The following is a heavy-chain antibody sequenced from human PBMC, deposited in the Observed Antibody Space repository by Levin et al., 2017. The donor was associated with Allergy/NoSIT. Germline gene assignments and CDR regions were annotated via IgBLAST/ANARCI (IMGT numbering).Heavy chain of an antibody. Sequence: SETLSLTCSVSGGSISTGGAYWNWIRQHPGKGLEWIGCIYKTGETYYNPSLESRVVISVDTSKNQFSLRLSSVTAADTAVYYCARDRGITMVRPQSRHFDYWGQGTLVTVSS. V-gene: IGHV4-31*03. J-gene: IGHJ4*02. D-gene: IGHD3-10*01. CDR2: IYKTGET. CDR1: GGSISTGGAY. CDR3: ARDRGITMVRPQSRHFDY.